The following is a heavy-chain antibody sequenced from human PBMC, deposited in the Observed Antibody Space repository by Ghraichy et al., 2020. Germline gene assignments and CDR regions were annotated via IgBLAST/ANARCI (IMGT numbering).Heavy chain of an antibody. D-gene: IGHD6-19*01. CDR3: AREGSGGWYYSEYYFAD. V-gene: IGHV4-59*01. CDR2: IYSSVSS. J-gene: IGHJ4*02. Sequence: SETLSLTCTVSSVSIGTYYWSWIRQPPGKGLEWIGYIYSSVSSNYNPALRSRVNISLDTSQNQLSLKLTSVTAADTAVYYCAREGSGGWYYSEYYFADWGQGTLVTVSP. CDR1: SVSIGTYY.